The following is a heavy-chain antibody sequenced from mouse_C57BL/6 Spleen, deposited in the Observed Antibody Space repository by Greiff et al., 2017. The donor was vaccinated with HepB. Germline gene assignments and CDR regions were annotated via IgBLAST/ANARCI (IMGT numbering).Heavy chain of an antibody. V-gene: IGHV5-17*01. Sequence: EVQRVESGGGLVKPGGSLKLSCAASGFTFSDYGMHWVRQAPEKGLEWVGYISTGSGTTYYADKWKGRFTIARDNAKTTLFLQMPSLRSEDTAMYYCARDGNYFDYWGQGTTLTVSS. CDR1: GFTFSDYG. CDR3: ARDGNYFDY. CDR2: ISTGSGTT. J-gene: IGHJ2*01. D-gene: IGHD2-1*01.